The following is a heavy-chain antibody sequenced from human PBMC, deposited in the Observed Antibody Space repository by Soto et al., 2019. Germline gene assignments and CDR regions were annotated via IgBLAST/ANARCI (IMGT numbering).Heavy chain of an antibody. D-gene: IGHD3-22*01. CDR1: GYTFTSYD. CDR2: MNPNSGNT. Sequence: QVQLVQSGAEVKKPGASVKVSCKASGYTFTSYDINWVRQATGQGLEWMGWMNPNSGNTGYAQKFQGRVTMTRNTSISTAYMELSSLRSEDTAVYYCAREEGYYYDSSGYYTIDAFDIWGQGTMVTVSS. CDR3: AREEGYYYDSSGYYTIDAFDI. J-gene: IGHJ3*02. V-gene: IGHV1-8*01.